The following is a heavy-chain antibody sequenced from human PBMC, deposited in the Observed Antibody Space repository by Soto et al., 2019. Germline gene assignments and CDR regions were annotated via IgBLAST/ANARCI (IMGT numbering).Heavy chain of an antibody. V-gene: IGHV3-30-3*01. J-gene: IGHJ4*02. CDR1: GFTFSSYA. D-gene: IGHD3-16*01. Sequence: QVQLVESGGGVVQPGRSLRLSCAASGFTFSSYAMHWVRQAPGKGREWVAVISDDGSNKYYADSVKGRFTISRDNSKNTLYLQMNSLRAEDTAVYYCARAYEGDYFDYWGQGTLVTVSS. CDR3: ARAYEGDYFDY. CDR2: ISDDGSNK.